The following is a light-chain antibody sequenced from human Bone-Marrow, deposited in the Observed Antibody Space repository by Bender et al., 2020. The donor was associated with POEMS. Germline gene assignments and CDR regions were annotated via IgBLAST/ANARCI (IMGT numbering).Light chain of an antibody. V-gene: IGLV2-18*01. CDR3: AAWDDSLSGVV. CDR1: SSDVGSHYR. CDR2: EVN. Sequence: QSALTQPPSVSGSLGQSVTISCTGASSDVGSHYRVSWYQQPPGTAPKLMIYEVNKRPSGVPDRFSGSKSGTSASLAISGLRSEDEADYYCAAWDDSLSGVVFGGGTKLTVL. J-gene: IGLJ2*01.